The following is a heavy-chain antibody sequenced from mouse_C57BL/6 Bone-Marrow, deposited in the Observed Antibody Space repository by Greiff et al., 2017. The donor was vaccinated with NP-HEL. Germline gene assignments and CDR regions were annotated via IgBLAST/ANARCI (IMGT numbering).Heavy chain of an antibody. Sequence: EVQLQQSGPELVKPGASVKIPCKASGYTFTDYNMDWVKQSHGKSLEWIGDINPNNGGTIYNQKFKGKATLTVDKSSSTAYMELRSLTSEDTAVYYCAVRWLRDAMDYWGQGTSVTVSS. V-gene: IGHV1-18*01. CDR3: AVRWLRDAMDY. D-gene: IGHD2-2*01. CDR2: INPNNGGT. J-gene: IGHJ4*01. CDR1: GYTFTDYN.